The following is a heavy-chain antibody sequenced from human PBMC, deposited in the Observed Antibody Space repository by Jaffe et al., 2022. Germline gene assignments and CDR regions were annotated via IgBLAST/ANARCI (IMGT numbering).Heavy chain of an antibody. D-gene: IGHD3-10*01. CDR3: ASGRGERLIDAFDI. CDR2: ISSSGSTI. V-gene: IGHV3-48*03. J-gene: IGHJ3*02. CDR1: GFTFSSYE. Sequence: EVQLVESGGGLVQPGGSLRLSCAASGFTFSSYEMNWVRQAPGKGLEWVSYISSSGSTIYYADSVKGRFTISRDNAKNSLYLQMNSLRAEDTAVYYCASGRGERLIDAFDIWGQGTMVTVSS.